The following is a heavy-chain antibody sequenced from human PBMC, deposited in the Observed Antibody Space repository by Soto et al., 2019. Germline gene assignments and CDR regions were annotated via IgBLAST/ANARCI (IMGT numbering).Heavy chain of an antibody. J-gene: IGHJ4*02. CDR3: ARDGGLFRGVAGTDFDY. CDR2: ISYDGSNK. CDR1: GFTFSSYA. V-gene: IGHV3-30-3*01. D-gene: IGHD6-19*01. Sequence: GGSLRLSCAASGFTFSSYAMHWVRQAPGKGLEWVAVISYDGSNKYYADSVKGRFTISRDNSKNTRYLQMNSLRAEDTAVYYCARDGGLFRGVAGTDFDYWGQGTLVTVSS.